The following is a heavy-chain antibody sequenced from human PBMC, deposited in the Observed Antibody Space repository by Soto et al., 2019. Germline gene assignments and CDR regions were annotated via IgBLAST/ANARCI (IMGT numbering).Heavy chain of an antibody. V-gene: IGHV3-30*18. J-gene: IGHJ4*02. CDR1: GFTFSSYG. CDR2: TSYDGSDK. D-gene: IGHD7-27*01. CDR3: AKDYSTSQLGITD. Sequence: QVQLVESGGGVVQPGKSLRLSCAASGFTFSSYGMHWVRQAPGKGLEWVTVTSYDGSDKYYADSVKGRFTISRDNSKNXXXXQIXSXXXEXXAXXXCAKDYSTSQLGITDWGQGTLVTVSS.